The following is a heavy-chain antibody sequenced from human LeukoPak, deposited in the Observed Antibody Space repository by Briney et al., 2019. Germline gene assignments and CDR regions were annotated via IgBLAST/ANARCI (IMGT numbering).Heavy chain of an antibody. CDR3: ARQHSTYYYDSSGYYLRD. D-gene: IGHD3-22*01. J-gene: IGHJ4*02. CDR1: GYTLTELS. CDR2: FDPEDGET. V-gene: IGHV1-24*01. Sequence: ASVKVSCKVSGYTLTELSMHWVRQAPGKGLEWMGGFDPEDGETIYAQKFQGRVTITADESTSTAYMELSSLRSEDTAVYYCARQHSTYYYDSSGYYLRDWGQGTLVTVSS.